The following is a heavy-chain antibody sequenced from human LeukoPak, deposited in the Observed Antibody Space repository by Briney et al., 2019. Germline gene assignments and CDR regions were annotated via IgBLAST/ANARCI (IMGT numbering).Heavy chain of an antibody. CDR2: IRGDGSST. CDR3: VRDQLYCTGGTCYFEY. CDR1: GFIFSSYW. D-gene: IGHD2-8*02. J-gene: IGHJ4*02. V-gene: IGHV3-74*01. Sequence: SGGSLRLSCAASGFIFSSYWMHRVRQAPGKGLVWVSRIRGDGSSTTYADSVKGRFTISRDNAKNTLYLQMNSLRAEDTAVYFCVRDQLYCTGGTCYFEYWGQGTLVTVSS.